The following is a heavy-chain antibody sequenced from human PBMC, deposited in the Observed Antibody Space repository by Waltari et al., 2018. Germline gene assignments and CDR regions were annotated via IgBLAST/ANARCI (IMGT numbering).Heavy chain of an antibody. D-gene: IGHD6-19*01. Sequence: QVQLQESGPGLVKPSQTLSLTCTVSGGSISRGRYYWSWIRQPPGKGLEWIGYIYTSGSTNYNPSLKSRVTISVDTSKNQFSLKLGSVTAADTAVYYCARQMGIAVAGTGGAFDIWGQGTMVTVSS. CDR2: IYTSGST. V-gene: IGHV4-61*09. CDR3: ARQMGIAVAGTGGAFDI. J-gene: IGHJ3*02. CDR1: GGSISRGRYY.